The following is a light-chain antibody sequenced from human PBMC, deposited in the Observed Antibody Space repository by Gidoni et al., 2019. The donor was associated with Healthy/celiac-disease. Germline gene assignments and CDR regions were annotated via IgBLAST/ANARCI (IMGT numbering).Light chain of an antibody. J-gene: IGKJ1*01. CDR3: QQGYRTPRT. CDR2: AAS. CDR1: QSISSY. V-gene: IGKV1-39*01. Sequence: DIQMTQSPSSLSASVGDRVTITCRASQSISSYLNWYQQKPGKAPKLLIYAASSLQSGVPSRFSGSGSGTDFTLTISSLQPEDFGTYYCQQGYRTPRTFGQGTKVEIK.